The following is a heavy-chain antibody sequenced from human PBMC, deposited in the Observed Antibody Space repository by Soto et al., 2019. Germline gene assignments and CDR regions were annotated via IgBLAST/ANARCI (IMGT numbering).Heavy chain of an antibody. D-gene: IGHD2-15*01. CDR2: IYYSGST. V-gene: IGHV4-59*08. CDR1: GGSISSYY. CDR3: ARTRQRREGYSSGGSCLHYYYYYMDV. Sequence: QVQLQESGPGLVKPSETLSLTCTVSGGSISSYYWSWIRQPPGKGLEWIGYIYYSGSTNYNPSLKSRVTISVDTSKNQFSLKLSSVTAADTAVYYCARTRQRREGYSSGGSCLHYYYYYMDVWGKGTTVTVSS. J-gene: IGHJ6*03.